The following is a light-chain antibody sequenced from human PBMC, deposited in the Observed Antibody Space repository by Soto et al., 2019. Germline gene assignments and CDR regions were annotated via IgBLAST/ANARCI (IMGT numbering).Light chain of an antibody. CDR2: DAS. J-gene: IGKJ2*01. Sequence: EIVLTQSPATLSLSPGERATLSCRASQSVSSYLAWYHQKPGQAPRLLIYDASNRATGIPARFSGSGSGPDFTLTISSLETEDFAVYYCQQRSNWPPYTFGQGTKLQIK. V-gene: IGKV3-11*01. CDR1: QSVSSY. CDR3: QQRSNWPPYT.